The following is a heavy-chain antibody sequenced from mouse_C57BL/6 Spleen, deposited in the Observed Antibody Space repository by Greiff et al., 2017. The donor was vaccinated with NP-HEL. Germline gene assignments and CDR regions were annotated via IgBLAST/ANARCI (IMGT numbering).Heavy chain of an antibody. CDR1: GFTFSSYG. V-gene: IGHV5-6*02. CDR3: ARQGYYYYGNFDY. J-gene: IGHJ2*01. CDR2: ISSGGSYT. D-gene: IGHD1-1*01. Sequence: EVKLVESGGDLVKPGGSLKLSCAASGFTFSSYGMSWVRQTPDKRLAWVATISSGGSYTYYPDSVKGRFTISRDNAKNTLYLQMSSLKSEDTAMYYCARQGYYYYGNFDYWGQGTTLTVSS.